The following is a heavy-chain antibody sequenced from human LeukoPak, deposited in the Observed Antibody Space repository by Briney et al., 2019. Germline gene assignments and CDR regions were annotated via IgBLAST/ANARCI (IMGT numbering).Heavy chain of an antibody. CDR3: ARGLSGYSSSLGY. J-gene: IGHJ4*02. D-gene: IGHD6-6*01. CDR1: GFTFDDYA. Sequence: GRSLRLSCAASGFTFDDYAMHWVRHAPGKGLEGVSGISWNSGSIDYADSVKGRFTISRDNAKNSLYLQMNSLRAEDTAVYYCARGLSGYSSSLGYWGQGTLVTVSS. CDR2: ISWNSGSI. V-gene: IGHV3-9*01.